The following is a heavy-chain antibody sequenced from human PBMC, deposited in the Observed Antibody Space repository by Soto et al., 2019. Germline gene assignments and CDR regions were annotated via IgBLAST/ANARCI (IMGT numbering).Heavy chain of an antibody. D-gene: IGHD5-12*01. CDR3: AKRFQHSGYDLSDY. CDR1: GYTFTGYC. CDR2: INPNSGGT. Sequence: ASVKVSCKASGYTFTGYCMHWVRQAPGQGLEWMGWINPNSGGTNYAQKFQGWVTMTRDTSISTAYVELSRLRSDDTAVYYCAKRFQHSGYDLSDYWGQGTLVTVSS. V-gene: IGHV1-2*04. J-gene: IGHJ4*02.